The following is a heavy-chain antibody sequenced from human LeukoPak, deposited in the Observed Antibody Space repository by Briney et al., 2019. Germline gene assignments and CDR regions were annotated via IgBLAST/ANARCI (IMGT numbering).Heavy chain of an antibody. CDR1: GYTFTSYD. V-gene: IGHV1-8*01. J-gene: IGHJ6*03. D-gene: IGHD2-2*01. CDR3: ARKGLVPPATHYYDYYRDV. CDR2: INPNSDNT. Sequence: SVKVSCKASGYTFTSYDINWVRQATRQGLEWMGWINPNSDNTGYAQKFQGRDTMTRTTSISTAYMELSRLRSEDTAVYYCARKGLVPPATHYYDYYRDVWGKGTTVTVS.